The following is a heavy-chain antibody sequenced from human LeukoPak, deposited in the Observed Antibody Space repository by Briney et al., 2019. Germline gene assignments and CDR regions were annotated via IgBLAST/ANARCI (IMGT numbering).Heavy chain of an antibody. CDR3: AMVRGAVDWYFDL. Sequence: HGESLQISCKGSGYIFTSYWIGWGRQMPGKGLEWMGIIYPGDSDTRYSPSFQGQVTISADKSISTAYLQWSSLKASDTAMYYCAMVRGAVDWYFDLWGRGTLVTVSS. CDR2: IYPGDSDT. J-gene: IGHJ2*01. D-gene: IGHD3-10*01. CDR1: GYIFTSYW. V-gene: IGHV5-51*01.